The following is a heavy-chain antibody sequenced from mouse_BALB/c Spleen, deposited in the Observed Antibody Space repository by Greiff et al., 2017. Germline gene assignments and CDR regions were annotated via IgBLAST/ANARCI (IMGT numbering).Heavy chain of an antibody. CDR3: ARLGYGSSWFAY. CDR1: GDSITSGY. V-gene: IGHV3-8*02. CDR2: ISYSGST. J-gene: IGHJ3*01. Sequence: DVKLQESGPSLVKPSQTLSLTCSVTGDSITSGYWNWIRKFPGNKLEYMGYISYSGSTYYNPSLKSRISITRDTSKNQYYLQLNSVTTEDTATYYCARLGYGSSWFAYWGQGTLVTVSA. D-gene: IGHD1-1*01.